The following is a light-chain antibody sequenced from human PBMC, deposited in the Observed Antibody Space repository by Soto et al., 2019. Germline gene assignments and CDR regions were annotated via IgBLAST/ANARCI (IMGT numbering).Light chain of an antibody. CDR2: DVT. J-gene: IGLJ2*01. CDR3: CSYAGSSSFRVL. CDR1: NSDVGTYNY. V-gene: IGLV2-11*01. Sequence: QSALTQPRSVSGSPGQSVTISCTGTNSDVGTYNYVSSYQQHPGKAPKLIIYDVTKRPSGVPDRFSGSKSGNTASLIISGLQAADEAEYYCCCCSYAGSSSFRVLFGGGTQLTVL.